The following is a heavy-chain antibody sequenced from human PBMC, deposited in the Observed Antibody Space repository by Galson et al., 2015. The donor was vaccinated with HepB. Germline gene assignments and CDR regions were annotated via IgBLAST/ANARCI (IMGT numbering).Heavy chain of an antibody. J-gene: IGHJ6*02. Sequence: SLRLSCAASGFSFSGSALHWVRQGSGKGLEWIGYIRTRVNNYAKRYGTSVEGRFVISRDDSGGTAYLQMNSLRSEDTAVYYCTTINNQYYDFWVNVWGRGTTVTFS. CDR1: GFSFSGSA. V-gene: IGHV3-73*01. D-gene: IGHD3-3*01. CDR3: TTINNQYYDFWVNV. CDR2: IRTRVNNYAK.